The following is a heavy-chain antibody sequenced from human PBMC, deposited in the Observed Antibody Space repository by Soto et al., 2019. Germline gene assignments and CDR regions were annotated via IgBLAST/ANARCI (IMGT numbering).Heavy chain of an antibody. Sequence: QVQLQESGPGLVKPSQTLSLTCTVSGGSISSGGYYWSWIRQHPGQGLEWIGYIYYSGSTYYNPSLKSRVTLSVDTSQNQFSLKLSSVTAADTAVYYCARDAVERLLDYWGQGTLVTVSS. CDR3: ARDAVERLLDY. V-gene: IGHV4-31*03. J-gene: IGHJ4*02. CDR1: GGSISSGGYY. D-gene: IGHD3-3*01. CDR2: IYYSGST.